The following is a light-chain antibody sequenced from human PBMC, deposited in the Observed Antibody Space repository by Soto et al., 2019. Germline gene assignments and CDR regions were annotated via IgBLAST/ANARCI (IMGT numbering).Light chain of an antibody. J-gene: IGKJ1*01. Sequence: IQMTQSLSSLSATVGDRVTITCRASQSISSYLNWYQQKPVKAHKLLIYAASSLQSGVPSRFSGSGSGTDLTLTISSLQPEDLATYYCQQSYSNQMWTFAQGSNVDNK. CDR1: QSISSY. V-gene: IGKV1-39*01. CDR3: QQSYSNQMWT. CDR2: AAS.